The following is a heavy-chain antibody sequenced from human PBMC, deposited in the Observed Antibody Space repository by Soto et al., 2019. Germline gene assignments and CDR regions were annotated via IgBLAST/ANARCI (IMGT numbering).Heavy chain of an antibody. D-gene: IGHD6-13*01. V-gene: IGHV4-39*01. Sequence: SETLSLTCTVSGGSISSSSYYWGWIRQPPGKGLEWIGSIYYSGSTYYNPSLKSRVTISVDTSKHQFSLKLSSVTAADTAVYYCAKQSIAAAASVDYWGQGTLVTVSS. CDR3: AKQSIAAAASVDY. CDR2: IYYSGST. CDR1: GGSISSSSYY. J-gene: IGHJ4*02.